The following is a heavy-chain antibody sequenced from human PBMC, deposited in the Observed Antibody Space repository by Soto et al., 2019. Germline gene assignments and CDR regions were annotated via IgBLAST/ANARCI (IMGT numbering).Heavy chain of an antibody. CDR2: INEDGSAR. D-gene: IGHD6-6*01. Sequence: EVQLVESGGGLVQPGGSLRLSCAASGFTFSSYWMSWVRQAPGRGLEWVAIINEDGSARFYMDSVKGRFTISRDNAKNSLFLQMNGLRAEDTAVYYGAVALAARRDNGFDPWGQGILVTVSS. CDR1: GFTFSSYW. J-gene: IGHJ5*02. V-gene: IGHV3-7*01. CDR3: AVALAARRDNGFDP.